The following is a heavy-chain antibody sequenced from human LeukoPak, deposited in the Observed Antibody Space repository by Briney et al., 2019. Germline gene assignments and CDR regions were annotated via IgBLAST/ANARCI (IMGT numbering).Heavy chain of an antibody. CDR3: ARDGDILTGYLSFIYYYMDV. D-gene: IGHD3-9*01. CDR1: GFTFSSYS. Sequence: KAGGSLRLSCAASGFTFSSYSMNWVRQAPGKGLEWVSSISSNSSYIYYADSVKGRFTISRDNAKNSLYLQMNSLRAEDTAVYYCARDGDILTGYLSFIYYYMDVWGKGTTVTVSS. V-gene: IGHV3-21*01. J-gene: IGHJ6*03. CDR2: ISSNSSYI.